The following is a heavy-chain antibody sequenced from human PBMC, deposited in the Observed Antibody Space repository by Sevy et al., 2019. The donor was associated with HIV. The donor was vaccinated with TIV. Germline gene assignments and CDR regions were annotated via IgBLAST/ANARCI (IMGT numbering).Heavy chain of an antibody. CDR2: IRYDGSTK. CDR3: AKGLGMVQGSLLTDDI. J-gene: IGHJ3*02. Sequence: GGSLRLSCAASGFTFSRYGMHWVRQAPGKGLEWVAFIRYDGSTKYYADSLRGQFSVSRDNSKNNLYLQMNSLRVDDAAVYYCAKGLGMVQGSLLTDDIWGQGTMVTVSS. D-gene: IGHD3-10*01. V-gene: IGHV3-30*02. CDR1: GFTFSRYG.